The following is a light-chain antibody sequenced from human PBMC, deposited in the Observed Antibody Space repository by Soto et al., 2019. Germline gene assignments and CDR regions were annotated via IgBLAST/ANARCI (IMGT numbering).Light chain of an antibody. CDR3: CSYAGSSTLYV. CDR2: EVS. J-gene: IGLJ1*01. CDR1: SREVGSYNL. Sequence: QSALAQAGSVFGAPGQSITISCTGTSREVGSYNLVSWYQQHPGKAPTLMIYEVSKRPSGVSNRFSGSKSGNTASLTISGLQAEDEADYYCCSYAGSSTLYVFGTGTKVTVL. V-gene: IGLV2-23*02.